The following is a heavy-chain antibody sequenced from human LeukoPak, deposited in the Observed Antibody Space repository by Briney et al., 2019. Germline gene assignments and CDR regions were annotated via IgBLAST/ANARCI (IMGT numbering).Heavy chain of an antibody. CDR1: GYTFTGYF. CDR2: INPNSGGT. CDR3: ARVQSSAYYSNSGVYTPDFDF. D-gene: IGHD3-22*01. V-gene: IGHV1-2*02. Sequence: ASVKVSCKASGYTFTGYFIYWVRQAPGQGLVWMRWINPNSGGTNYARKFRGRVTMTRDTSISTAYMELSSLRSDDTAVYYCARVQSSAYYSNSGVYTPDFDFWGQGTLVTVSS. J-gene: IGHJ4*02.